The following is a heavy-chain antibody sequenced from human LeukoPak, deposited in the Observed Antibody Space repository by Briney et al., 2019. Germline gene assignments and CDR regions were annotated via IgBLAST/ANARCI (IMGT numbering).Heavy chain of an antibody. Sequence: SVKVSCKVSGYTLTELSMHWVRQAPGKGLEWMGGFDPEDGETIYAQKSQGRVTMTEDTSTDTAYMELSSLRSEDTAVYYCAIRPYYGSGSYSELDYWGQGTLVTVSS. CDR3: AIRPYYGSGSYSELDY. CDR2: FDPEDGET. CDR1: GYTLTELS. V-gene: IGHV1-24*01. D-gene: IGHD3-10*01. J-gene: IGHJ4*02.